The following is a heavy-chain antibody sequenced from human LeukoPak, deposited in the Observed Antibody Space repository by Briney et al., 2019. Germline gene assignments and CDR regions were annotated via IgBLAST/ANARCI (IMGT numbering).Heavy chain of an antibody. V-gene: IGHV3-20*04. CDR2: INWNGVGT. Sequence: GGSLRLSCAASGFSFGDFGMSWVRQAPGKGLEWVSGINWNGVGTSYIDSVKGRFTISRDNSKNTLSLQMNSLRAEDTAVYFCAKGWEFRVVIPAAVSWGQGTLVTVSS. J-gene: IGHJ5*02. D-gene: IGHD3-3*01. CDR1: GFSFGDFG. CDR3: AKGWEFRVVIPAAVS.